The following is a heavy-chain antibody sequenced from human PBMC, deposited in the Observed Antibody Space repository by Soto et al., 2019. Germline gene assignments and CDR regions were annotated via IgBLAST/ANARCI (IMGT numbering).Heavy chain of an antibody. J-gene: IGHJ6*02. Sequence: LSLTCTVSGGSISSYYWSWIRQPAGKGLEWIGRIYTSGSTNYNPSLKSRVTMSVDTSKNQFSLKLSSVTAADTAVYYCARDTAWAAAGYYYYYCMDVWGQGTTVTVSS. CDR1: GGSISSYY. CDR3: ARDTAWAAAGYYYYYCMDV. D-gene: IGHD6-13*01. V-gene: IGHV4-4*07. CDR2: IYTSGST.